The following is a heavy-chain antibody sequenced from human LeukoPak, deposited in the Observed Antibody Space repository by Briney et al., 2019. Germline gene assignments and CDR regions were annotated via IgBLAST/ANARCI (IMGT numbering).Heavy chain of an antibody. CDR3: ARDGGATVVTRPFDY. CDR2: INHSGST. J-gene: IGHJ4*02. V-gene: IGHV4-34*01. Sequence: PSETLSLTCAVYGGSFSGYYWSWIRQPPGKGLEWSGEINHSGSTNYNPSLKSRVTISVDTSKNQFSLKLSSVTAADTAVYYCARDGGATVVTRPFDYWGQRTLVTVSS. CDR1: GGSFSGYY. D-gene: IGHD4-23*01.